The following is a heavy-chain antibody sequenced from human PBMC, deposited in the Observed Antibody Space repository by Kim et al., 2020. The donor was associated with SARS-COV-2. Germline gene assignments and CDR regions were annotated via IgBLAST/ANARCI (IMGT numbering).Heavy chain of an antibody. CDR2: IYYSGST. Sequence: SETLSLTCTVSGGSISSYYWSWIRQPPGKGLEWIGYIYYSGSTNYNPSLKSRVTISVDTSKNQFSLKLSSVTAADTAVYYCARTKAATYYFDYWGQGTLVTVSS. CDR1: GGSISSYY. CDR3: ARTKAATYYFDY. D-gene: IGHD6-13*01. J-gene: IGHJ4*02. V-gene: IGHV4-59*13.